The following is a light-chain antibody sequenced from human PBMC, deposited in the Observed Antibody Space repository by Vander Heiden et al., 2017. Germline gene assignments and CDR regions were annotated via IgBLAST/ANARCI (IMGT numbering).Light chain of an antibody. J-gene: IGKJ4*01. CDR3: QQYNNWPPLT. CDR2: GAS. Sequence: EIVMTQSPATLSVSPGERATLSCRASQSINSNLAWYQQRPGQAPRLLMYGASIRATGIPARFSGSGSGKEFTLTISSLQSEDFAVYYCQQYNNWPPLTFGGGTRVEIK. CDR1: QSINSN. V-gene: IGKV3D-15*01.